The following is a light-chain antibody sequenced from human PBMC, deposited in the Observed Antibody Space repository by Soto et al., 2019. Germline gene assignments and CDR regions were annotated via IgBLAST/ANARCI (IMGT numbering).Light chain of an antibody. V-gene: IGKV3-15*01. J-gene: IGKJ1*01. CDR3: QYYGSSST. Sequence: EIVLTQSPAILSVSPGERATLSCRASQSISRSLAWYQQKPGQAPRLLISDASTRATGIPARFSGSGSGTEFTLTISSLQSEDFAVYYCQYYGSSSTFGQGTKVDIK. CDR2: DAS. CDR1: QSISRS.